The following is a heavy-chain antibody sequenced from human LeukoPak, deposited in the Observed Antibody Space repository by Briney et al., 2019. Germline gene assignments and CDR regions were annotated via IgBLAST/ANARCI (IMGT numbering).Heavy chain of an antibody. V-gene: IGHV3-23*01. J-gene: IGHJ4*02. CDR1: GFTFSSYA. CDR2: ISGSCGST. Sequence: GGSLRLSCAASGFTFSSYAMSWVRQAPGKGLEWVSAISGSCGSTYYADSVKGRFTISRDNSKNTLYLKMNSLRAEDTAVYYCAKDSYYDSSGYPDYWGQGTLVTVSS. D-gene: IGHD3-22*01. CDR3: AKDSYYDSSGYPDY.